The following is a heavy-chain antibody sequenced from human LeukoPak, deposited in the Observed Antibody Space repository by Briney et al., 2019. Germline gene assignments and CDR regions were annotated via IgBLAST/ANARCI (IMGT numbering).Heavy chain of an antibody. V-gene: IGHV4-34*01. D-gene: IGHD5-18*01. J-gene: IGHJ4*02. CDR3: ARAPFDTSSVDTAMVTGFDY. CDR1: GGSFSGYY. CDR2: INHSGST. Sequence: PSETLSLTCAAYGGSFSGYYWSWIRQPPGKGLEWIGEINHSGSTNYNPSLKRRVTISVDTSENQFSLQPSSVTAADTAVYYCARAPFDTSSVDTAMVTGFDYWGQGTLVTVSS.